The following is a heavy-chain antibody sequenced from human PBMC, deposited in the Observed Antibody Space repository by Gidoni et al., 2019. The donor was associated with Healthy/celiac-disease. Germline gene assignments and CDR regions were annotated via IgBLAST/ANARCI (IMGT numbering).Heavy chain of an antibody. J-gene: IGHJ4*02. V-gene: IGHV3-9*01. Sequence: EVQLVESGGGLVQPGRSLRLSCAASGFTFDDYAMHWVRQAPGKGLEWVSGISWNSGSIGYADSVKGRFTISRDNAKNSLYLQMNSLRAEDTALYYCAKDIKRGYSGYQDPQFDYWGQGTLVTVSS. D-gene: IGHD5-12*01. CDR1: GFTFDDYA. CDR2: ISWNSGSI. CDR3: AKDIKRGYSGYQDPQFDY.